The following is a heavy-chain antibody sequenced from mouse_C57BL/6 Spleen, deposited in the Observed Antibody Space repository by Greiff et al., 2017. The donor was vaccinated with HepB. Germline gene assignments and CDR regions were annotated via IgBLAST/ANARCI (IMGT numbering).Heavy chain of an antibody. CDR2: IFPGSGST. V-gene: IGHV1-75*01. D-gene: IGHD1-1*01. J-gene: IGHJ1*03. CDR1: GYTFTDYY. CDR3: ARKRTGSSHWYFDV. Sequence: VKLVESGPELVKPGASVKISCKASGYTFTDYYINWVKQRPGQGLEWIGWIFPGSGSTYYNEKFKGKATLTVDKSASTAYMLLSSLTSEDSAVYFCARKRTGSSHWYFDVWGTGTTVTVSS.